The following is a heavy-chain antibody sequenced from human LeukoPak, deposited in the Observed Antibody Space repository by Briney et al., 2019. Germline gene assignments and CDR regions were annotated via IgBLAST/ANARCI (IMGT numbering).Heavy chain of an antibody. V-gene: IGHV4-39*07. D-gene: IGHD2-15*01. J-gene: IGHJ4*02. Sequence: SETLSLTCPVSGDSISSRTSDFWGWIRQSPGKGLEWIAEISYIGTTFYNPSLESRVSISLDTSKNQFSLKLNAVTAADTALYYCARRNRYCNGGSCAHHHDSWGQGTLVIVSS. CDR1: GDSISSRTSDF. CDR3: ARRNRYCNGGSCAHHHDS. CDR2: ISYIGTT.